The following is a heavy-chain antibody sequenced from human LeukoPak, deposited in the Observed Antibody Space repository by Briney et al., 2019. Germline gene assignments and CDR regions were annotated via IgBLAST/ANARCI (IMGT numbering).Heavy chain of an antibody. CDR2: ISGSGGST. CDR3: ARDPYSSTSCVGCMDV. D-gene: IGHD2-2*01. CDR1: GFTFSSYA. V-gene: IGHV3-23*01. J-gene: IGHJ6*02. Sequence: GGSLRLSCAASGFTFSSYAMSWVRQAPGKGLEWVSAISGSGGSTYYADSVKGRFTISRDNSKNTLYLQMGSLRAEDMAVYYCARDPYSSTSCVGCMDVWGQGTTVTVSS.